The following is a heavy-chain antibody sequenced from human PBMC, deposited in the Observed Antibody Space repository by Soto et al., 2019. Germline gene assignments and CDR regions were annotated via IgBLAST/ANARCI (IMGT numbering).Heavy chain of an antibody. CDR1: GFTFSSYA. CDR3: AGDPSYGMDV. V-gene: IGHV3-23*01. CDR2: ISGSGGST. D-gene: IGHD3-10*01. Sequence: EVQLLESGGGLVQPGGSLRLSCAASGFTFSSYAMSWVRQAPGKGLEWVSAISGSGGSTYYADSVKGRFTISRDNSKNPVLLQMNRLRAEDKAVYYCAGDPSYGMDVWGQGTTVTVSS. J-gene: IGHJ6*02.